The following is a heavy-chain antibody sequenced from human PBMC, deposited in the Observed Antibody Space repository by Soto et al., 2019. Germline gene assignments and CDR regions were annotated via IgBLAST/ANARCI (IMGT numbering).Heavy chain of an antibody. V-gene: IGHV4-4*02. Sequence: SETLSLTCAVSGGSISSSNWWSWVRQPPGKGLEWIGEIYHSGSTNYNPSLKSRVTISVDKSKNQFSLKLSSVTAADTAVYYCARWGYYDSSGYFGYYYFDYWGQGTLVTVSS. CDR3: ARWGYYDSSGYFGYYYFDY. D-gene: IGHD3-22*01. CDR2: IYHSGST. CDR1: GGSISSSNW. J-gene: IGHJ4*02.